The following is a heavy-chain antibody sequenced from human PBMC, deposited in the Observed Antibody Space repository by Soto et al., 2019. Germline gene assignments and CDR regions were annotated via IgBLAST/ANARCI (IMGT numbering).Heavy chain of an antibody. CDR3: AREGYCSSTSCYSFDY. Sequence: TGGALRLSCVASGFTFSSYAMHWVRQAAGKGLEYVSAISSNGGSTYYANSVKGRFTISRHNSKNTLYLQMGSLRAEDMALYYCAREGYCSSTSCYSFDYWGQGTLVTVSS. J-gene: IGHJ4*02. V-gene: IGHV3-64*01. CDR1: GFTFSSYA. D-gene: IGHD2-2*01. CDR2: ISSNGGST.